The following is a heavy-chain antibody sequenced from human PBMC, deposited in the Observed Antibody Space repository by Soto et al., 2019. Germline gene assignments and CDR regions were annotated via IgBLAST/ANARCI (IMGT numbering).Heavy chain of an antibody. D-gene: IGHD1-26*01. CDR2: IYYSGST. J-gene: IGHJ4*02. V-gene: IGHV4-59*01. Sequence: PSETLSLTCTVSGGSISSYYWGWIRQPPGKGLEWIGYIYYSGSTNYNPSLKSRVTISVDTSKNQFSLKLSSVTAADTAVYYCARYRGGSFYFDYWGQGTLVTVSS. CDR1: GGSISSYY. CDR3: ARYRGGSFYFDY.